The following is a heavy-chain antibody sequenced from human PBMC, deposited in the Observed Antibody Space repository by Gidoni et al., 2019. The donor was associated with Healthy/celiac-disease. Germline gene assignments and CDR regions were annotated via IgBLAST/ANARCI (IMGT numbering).Heavy chain of an antibody. Sequence: QVQLVQSGAEVKKPGASVTVSCTASGYTFTSYYMHWVRQAPGQGLEWMGIINPSGGSTSYAQKFQGRVTMTRDTSTSTVYMELSSLRSEDTAVYYCARAWARSPFDYWGQGTLVTVSS. D-gene: IGHD1-26*01. CDR3: ARAWARSPFDY. J-gene: IGHJ4*02. V-gene: IGHV1-46*01. CDR1: GYTFTSYY. CDR2: INPSGGST.